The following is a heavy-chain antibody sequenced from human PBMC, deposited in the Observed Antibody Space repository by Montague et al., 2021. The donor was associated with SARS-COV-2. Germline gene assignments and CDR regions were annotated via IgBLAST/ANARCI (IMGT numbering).Heavy chain of an antibody. Sequence: SETLSLTCTVSGGSISSSSYYWGWIRQPPGKGLEWIGSIYYSGSTYYNPSLKSRVTISVDTSKNQFSLKLSSVTAADTAVYYCARGIRRTWIRLCVRSGFDYWGQGTLVTVSS. J-gene: IGHJ4*02. CDR3: ARGIRRTWIRLCVRSGFDY. D-gene: IGHD5-18*01. CDR2: IYYSGST. V-gene: IGHV4-39*07. CDR1: GGSISSSSYY.